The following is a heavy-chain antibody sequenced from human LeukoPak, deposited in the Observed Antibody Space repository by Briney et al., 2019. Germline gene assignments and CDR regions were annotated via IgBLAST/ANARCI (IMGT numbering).Heavy chain of an antibody. CDR3: ARDLRYYYDSSGYPDY. CDR1: GFTFRSYW. D-gene: IGHD3-22*01. CDR2: INSDGSDT. Sequence: GGSLRLSCAASGFTFRSYWMHWVRQAPGKGLVWASRINSDGSDTSYADSVKGRFTISRDNAKNTLYLQISSLRAEDTALYYCARDLRYYYDSSGYPDYWGQGTLVTVSS. J-gene: IGHJ4*02. V-gene: IGHV3-74*01.